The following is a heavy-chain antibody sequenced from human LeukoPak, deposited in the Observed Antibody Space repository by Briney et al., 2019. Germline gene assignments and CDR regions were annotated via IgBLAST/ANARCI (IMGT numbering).Heavy chain of an antibody. CDR3: ARNLHRRLYDSSGYYPY. J-gene: IGHJ4*02. V-gene: IGHV3-23*01. CDR2: ISGSGGST. CDR1: GFTFSSYA. D-gene: IGHD3-22*01. Sequence: GGSLRLSCAASGFTFSSYAMSWVRQAPGKGLEWVSAISGSGGSTYYADSVKGRFTISRDNSKNTLYLQMNSLRAEDTAVYYCARNLHRRLYDSSGYYPYWGQGTLVTVSS.